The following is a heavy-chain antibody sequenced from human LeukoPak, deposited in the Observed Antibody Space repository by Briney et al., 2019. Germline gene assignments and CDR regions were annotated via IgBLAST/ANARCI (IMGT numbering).Heavy chain of an antibody. CDR2: ISYDGSET. J-gene: IGHJ6*02. Sequence: GGSLRLSCAASGFSFETYAINWVRQAPGKGLEWVAVISYDGSETKYVDSVQGRFTVSRDNSKSTLFLQMNSLRPEDTAVYFCSRGVSYFYDAVGPYGQNYYGLDVWGQGTTVTVS. CDR3: SRGVSYFYDAVGPYGQNYYGLDV. CDR1: GFSFETYA. D-gene: IGHD3-22*01. V-gene: IGHV3-30*04.